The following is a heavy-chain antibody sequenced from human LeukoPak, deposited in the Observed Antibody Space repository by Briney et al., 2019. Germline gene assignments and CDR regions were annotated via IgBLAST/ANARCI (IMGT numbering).Heavy chain of an antibody. Sequence: GGSLRLSCAASGFTVSSNYMSWVRQAPGKGLEWVSVIYSGGSTYYADSVKGRFTISRDNSKNTLYLQMNSLRAEDTAVYYCARDLKDGYPEYWGQGTLVTVSS. CDR3: ARDLKDGYPEY. J-gene: IGHJ4*02. CDR1: GFTVSSNY. CDR2: IYSGGST. V-gene: IGHV3-53*01. D-gene: IGHD5-24*01.